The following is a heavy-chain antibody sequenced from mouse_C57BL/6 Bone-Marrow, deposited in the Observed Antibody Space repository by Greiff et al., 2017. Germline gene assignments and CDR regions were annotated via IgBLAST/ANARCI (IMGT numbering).Heavy chain of an antibody. CDR3: AVDGYYSFAY. J-gene: IGHJ3*01. V-gene: IGHV5-12*01. CDR2: ISNGGGST. CDR1: GFTFSDSY. D-gene: IGHD2-3*01. Sequence: EVQLVESGGGLVQPGGSLKLSCAASGFTFSDSYMYWVRQTPEKRLEWVAYISNGGGSTYYPGTVKGRFTISRDNAKNTLCLQMGGLKSEDTARYYCAVDGYYSFAYWGQGTLVTVSA.